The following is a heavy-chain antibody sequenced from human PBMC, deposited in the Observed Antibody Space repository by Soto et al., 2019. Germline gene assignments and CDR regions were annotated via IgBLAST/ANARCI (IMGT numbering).Heavy chain of an antibody. CDR2: IFSNDEK. CDR1: GFSLSNARMG. J-gene: IGHJ3*02. Sequence: QVTLKESGPVLVKPTETLTLTCTVSGFSLSNARMGVSWIRQPPGKALEWLAHIFSNDEKSYSTSLKSRLPISKDTSKSQVVLTMTNMDPVDTATYYCARIIHWNGGKPINAFDIWGQGTMVTVSS. D-gene: IGHD1-1*01. V-gene: IGHV2-26*01. CDR3: ARIIHWNGGKPINAFDI.